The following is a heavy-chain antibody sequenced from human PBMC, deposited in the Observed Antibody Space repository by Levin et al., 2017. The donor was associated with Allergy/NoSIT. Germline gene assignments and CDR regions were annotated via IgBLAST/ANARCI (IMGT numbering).Heavy chain of an antibody. Sequence: SLKISCAASGFTFDDYAMHWVRQAPGKGLEWVSGISWNSGSIGYADSVKGRFTISRDNAKNSLYLQMNSLRAEDTALYYCTGFDIWGQGTMVTVSS. CDR1: GFTFDDYA. CDR3: TGFDI. CDR2: ISWNSGSI. J-gene: IGHJ3*02. V-gene: IGHV3-9*01.